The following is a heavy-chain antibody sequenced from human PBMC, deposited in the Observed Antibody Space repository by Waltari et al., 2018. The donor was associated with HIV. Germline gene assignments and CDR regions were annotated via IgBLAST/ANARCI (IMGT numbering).Heavy chain of an antibody. V-gene: IGHV3-11*01. CDR2: SNSGGDTV. J-gene: IGHJ4*02. CDR3: AREIVGSTIPVDY. D-gene: IGHD1-26*01. CDR1: GFTFSDYY. Sequence: QVHLVESGGGLVKPGGSLRVSCAASGFTFSDYYINWIRQAPGNGPEWIVLSNSGGDTVYYADSVKGRFTISRDNAKSSLYLQMDRLTAEDTAVYYCAREIVGSTIPVDYWGQGTLVTVSS.